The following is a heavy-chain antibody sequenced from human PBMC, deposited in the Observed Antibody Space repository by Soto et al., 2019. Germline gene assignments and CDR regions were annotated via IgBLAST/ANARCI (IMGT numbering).Heavy chain of an antibody. CDR2: INPTSGST. CDR1: GYTFTNYY. CDR3: ARDLAAGDH. Sequence: QVQLVQSGAEVKKPGASVKVSCKASGYTFTNYYIHWVRHAPGQGLEWMGIINPTSGSTNYAQKFQGRVTLTYDTSTTTVYMELSGVRSEDTAVLYCARDLAAGDHWGQGTLVTVSS. J-gene: IGHJ4*02. D-gene: IGHD6-13*01. V-gene: IGHV1-46*01.